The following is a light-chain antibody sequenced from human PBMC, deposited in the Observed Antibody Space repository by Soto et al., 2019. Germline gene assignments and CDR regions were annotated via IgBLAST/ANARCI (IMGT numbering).Light chain of an antibody. J-gene: IGLJ3*02. CDR3: QSYDSSLSGWL. Sequence: QSVLTQPPSVSGAPGQRVTISCTGSSSNIGAGYNVHWYQQVPGTAPKLLIYGDSNRPSGVPDRFSGSKSGTSASLAITGLRAGDEADYYCQSYDSSLSGWLFGGGTKLTVL. CDR2: GDS. V-gene: IGLV1-40*01. CDR1: SSNIGAGYN.